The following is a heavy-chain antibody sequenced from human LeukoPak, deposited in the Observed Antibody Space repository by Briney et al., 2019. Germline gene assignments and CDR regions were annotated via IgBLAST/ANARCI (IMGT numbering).Heavy chain of an antibody. D-gene: IGHD3-3*01. CDR1: GYSFTSYW. J-gene: IGHJ4*02. V-gene: IGHV5-51*01. Sequence: GESLKISCKGSGYSFTSYWIGWVRQMLGKGLEWMGIIYPGDSDTRYSPSFQGQVTISADKSISTAYLQWSSLKASDTAMYYCARTYYDFWSGYLTFDYWGQGTLVTVSS. CDR2: IYPGDSDT. CDR3: ARTYYDFWSGYLTFDY.